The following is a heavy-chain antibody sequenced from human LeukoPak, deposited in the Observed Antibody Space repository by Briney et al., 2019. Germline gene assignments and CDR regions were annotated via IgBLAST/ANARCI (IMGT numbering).Heavy chain of an antibody. CDR1: GASISSSSYY. D-gene: IGHD3-22*01. V-gene: IGHV4-39*07. CDR3: TVGANYYDRNTAYFIDY. CDR2: VHYSGSI. J-gene: IGHJ4*02. Sequence: SETLSLTCTVSGASISSSSYYWAWIRQPPGKGLEWIGSVHYSGSIYYNPSLKSRATLSVDTSKNEFSLRLTSVTAADTALYFCTVGANYYDRNTAYFIDYWGQGTLVTVSS.